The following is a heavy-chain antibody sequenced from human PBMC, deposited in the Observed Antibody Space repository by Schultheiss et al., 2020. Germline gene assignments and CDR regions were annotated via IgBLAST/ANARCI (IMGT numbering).Heavy chain of an antibody. CDR3: AKDAYSNYDLRAFDI. CDR1: GFTFDDYA. V-gene: IGHV3-9*01. D-gene: IGHD4-11*01. Sequence: SLKISCAASGFTFDDYAMHWVRQAPGKGLEWVSGISWNSGSIGYADSVKGRFTISRDNDKNSLYLQMNSLRAEDTALYYCAKDAYSNYDLRAFDIWGQGTMVTVAS. CDR2: ISWNSGSI. J-gene: IGHJ3*02.